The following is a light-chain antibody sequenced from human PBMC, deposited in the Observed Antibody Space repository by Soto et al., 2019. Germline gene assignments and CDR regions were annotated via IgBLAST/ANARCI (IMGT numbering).Light chain of an antibody. Sequence: QSALTQPASVSGSPGQSITISCTGTSSDVGGYNYVSWYQQHPGKAPKLMIYEVNKRPSGVPDRFSGSKSGYTASLTVSGLQTEDEAFYYCSSSAGIYHYLVFGGGTKVIVL. V-gene: IGLV2-8*01. CDR1: SSDVGGYNY. J-gene: IGLJ3*02. CDR3: SSSAGIYHYLV. CDR2: EVN.